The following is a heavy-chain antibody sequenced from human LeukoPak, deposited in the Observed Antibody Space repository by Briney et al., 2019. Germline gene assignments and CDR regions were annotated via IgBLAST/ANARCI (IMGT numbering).Heavy chain of an antibody. CDR2: INHSGST. J-gene: IGHJ6*02. CDR1: GGSFSGYY. CDR3: ARQRGDSVGYYYYGMDV. V-gene: IGHV4-34*01. D-gene: IGHD4-17*01. Sequence: SETLSLTCAVYGGSFSGYYWSWIRQPPGKGLEWIGEINHSGSTNYNPSLKSRVTISVDTSKNQFSLKLSSVTAADTAVYYCARQRGDSVGYYYYGMDVWGQGTTVTVSS.